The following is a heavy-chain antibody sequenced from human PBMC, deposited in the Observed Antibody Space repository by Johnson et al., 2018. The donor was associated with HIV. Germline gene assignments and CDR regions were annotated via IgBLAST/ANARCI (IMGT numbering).Heavy chain of an antibody. CDR2: ISSSGSTI. Sequence: QVQLVESGGGLVKPGGSLRLSCAASGFTFSDYYMSWIRQAPGKGLEWVSYISSSGSTIYYADSVKCRFTIPRDNAKNSLYLQMNSLRAEDTAVYYCARDHIRGYDSPNDAFDIWGQGTMVTVSS. V-gene: IGHV3-11*04. CDR1: GFTFSDYY. J-gene: IGHJ3*02. CDR3: ARDHIRGYDSPNDAFDI. D-gene: IGHD3-22*01.